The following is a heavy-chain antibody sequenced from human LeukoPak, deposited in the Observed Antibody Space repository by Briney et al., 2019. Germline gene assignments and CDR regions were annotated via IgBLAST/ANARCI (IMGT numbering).Heavy chain of an antibody. Sequence: PSQTLSLTCTVSGGSISSGGYYWSWIRQHPGKGLEWIGYISDSGSTFYKPSLKSRVTISVDTSKNHFSLKLSSVTAADTAVYYCARAVVTAISFSGLFAYYFDYWGQGTLVTVSS. J-gene: IGHJ4*02. CDR1: GGSISSGGYY. CDR2: ISDSGST. V-gene: IGHV4-31*03. D-gene: IGHD2-21*02. CDR3: ARAVVTAISFSGLFAYYFDY.